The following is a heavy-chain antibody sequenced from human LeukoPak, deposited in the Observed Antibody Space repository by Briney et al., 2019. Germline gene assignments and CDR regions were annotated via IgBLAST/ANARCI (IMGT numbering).Heavy chain of an antibody. D-gene: IGHD3-10*01. CDR1: GGSISSYY. J-gene: IGHJ4*02. Sequence: ETLSLTCTVSGGSISSYYWSWIRQPPGKGLEWIGYIYYSGSTNYNPSLKSRVTISVDTSKNQFSLKLSSVTAADTAVYYCARGSYYYGSGSESWGQGTLVTVSS. CDR3: ARGSYYYGSGSES. CDR2: IYYSGST. V-gene: IGHV4-59*01.